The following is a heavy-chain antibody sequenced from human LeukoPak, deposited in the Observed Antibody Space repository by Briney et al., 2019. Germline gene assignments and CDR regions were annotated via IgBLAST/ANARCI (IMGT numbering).Heavy chain of an antibody. CDR1: GFSLSTSGMC. CDR3: ARFDSSGYSGYYGMDV. CDR2: IDWDDDK. Sequence: SGPALVKPTQTLTLTCTFSGFSLSTSGMCVSWIRQPPGKALEWLARIDWDDDKYYSTSLKTRLTISKDTSKNQVVLTMTNMDPVDTATYYCARFDSSGYSGYYGMDVWGQGTTVTVSS. D-gene: IGHD3-22*01. V-gene: IGHV2-70*11. J-gene: IGHJ6*02.